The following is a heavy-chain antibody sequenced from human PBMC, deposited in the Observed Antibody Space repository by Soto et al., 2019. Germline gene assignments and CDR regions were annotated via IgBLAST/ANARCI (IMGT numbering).Heavy chain of an antibody. V-gene: IGHV4-59*01. D-gene: IGHD6-19*01. CDR3: ARDIAVAGLGPDAFDI. Sequence: SETLSLTCTVSGGSISSYYWSWIRQPPGKGLEWIGYIYYSGSTNYNPSLKSRVTISVDTSKNQFSLKLSSVPAADPAVYYCARDIAVAGLGPDAFDIWGQGKMVPVSS. CDR1: GGSISSYY. J-gene: IGHJ3*02. CDR2: IYYSGST.